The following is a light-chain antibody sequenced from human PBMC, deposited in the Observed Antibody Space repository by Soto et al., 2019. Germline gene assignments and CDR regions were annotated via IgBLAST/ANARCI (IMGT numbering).Light chain of an antibody. J-gene: IGKJ1*01. Sequence: DIQMTQSPSSLSASIGDRVTITCRASQGIGVRLAWFQQKPGKAPQFLIQAASSLQSGVPSRFSGSGSRTEFILTNNSLQPEDVAVYYCQQTYSTWTFGQGTKVDIK. CDR2: AAS. V-gene: IGKV1-12*01. CDR3: QQTYSTWT. CDR1: QGIGVR.